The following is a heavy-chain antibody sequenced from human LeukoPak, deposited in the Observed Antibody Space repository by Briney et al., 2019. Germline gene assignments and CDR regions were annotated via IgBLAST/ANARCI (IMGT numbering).Heavy chain of an antibody. CDR1: GFTFSSYS. CDR3: ARDYQLRHAFDM. Sequence: PGGSLRLSCAASGFTFSSYSMNWVRQAPGKGLEWVSSISSSSSYIYYADSVKGRFTISRDNAKNSLYLQMNSLRAEDTAVYYCARDYQLRHAFDMWGQGTMVTVSS. J-gene: IGHJ3*02. CDR2: ISSSSSYI. V-gene: IGHV3-21*01. D-gene: IGHD2-2*01.